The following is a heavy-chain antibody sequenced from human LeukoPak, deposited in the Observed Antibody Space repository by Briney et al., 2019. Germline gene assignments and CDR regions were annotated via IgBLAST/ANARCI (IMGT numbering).Heavy chain of an antibody. CDR3: ARETKRFGELLGGWQYYFDY. Sequence: GGTLRLSCAASGFTFNNYDITWVRQAPGKGLEWVSKISGSGGTTYYADSVKGRFTISRDNSKNTLYVQMNSLRAEDTAVYYCARETKRFGELLGGWQYYFDYWGQGTLVTVSS. CDR1: GFTFNNYD. J-gene: IGHJ4*02. CDR2: ISGSGGTT. V-gene: IGHV3-23*01. D-gene: IGHD3-10*01.